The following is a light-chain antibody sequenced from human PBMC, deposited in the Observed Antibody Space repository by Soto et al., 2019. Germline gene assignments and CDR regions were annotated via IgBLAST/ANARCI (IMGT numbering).Light chain of an antibody. CDR3: SSYAGNTNLI. V-gene: IGLV2-8*01. J-gene: IGLJ2*01. CDR2: EVS. CDR1: SSDVGGYNS. Sequence: QSALTQPPSASGSPGQSVTISCTGTSSDVGGYNSVFWYQQHPGKAPKLIIYEVSQRPSGVPDRFSGSKSGNTASLTVSGLQAEDEADYYCSSYAGNTNLIFGGGTKLTVL.